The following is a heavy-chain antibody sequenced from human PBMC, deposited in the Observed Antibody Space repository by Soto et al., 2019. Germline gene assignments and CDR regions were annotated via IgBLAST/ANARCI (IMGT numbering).Heavy chain of an antibody. CDR3: VRHFWSHGYFDP. CDR2: INSDGSTT. Sequence: EVQLVESGGGLVQPGGSLRLSCAASGFSFSNYWMHWVRQVPGKGLAWVSRINSDGSTTIYADSVKGRFTISRDNAKNTLFLLITRLRAAASAVYLCVRHFWSHGYFDPWGQGALVNVS. J-gene: IGHJ5*02. D-gene: IGHD3-3*02. V-gene: IGHV3-74*01. CDR1: GFSFSNYW.